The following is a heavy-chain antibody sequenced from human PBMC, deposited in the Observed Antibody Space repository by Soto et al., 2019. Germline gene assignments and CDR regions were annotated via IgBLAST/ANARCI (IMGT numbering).Heavy chain of an antibody. CDR1: GFTFSSYA. Sequence: PGGSLRLSCAASGFTFSSYAMSWVRRAPGKGLEWVSAISGSGGSTYYADSVKGRFTISRDNSKNTLYLQMNSLRAEDTAVYYCAKDLGIVLMNTYDYWGQGTLVTVSS. J-gene: IGHJ4*02. CDR2: ISGSGGST. CDR3: AKDLGIVLMNTYDY. D-gene: IGHD2-8*01. V-gene: IGHV3-23*01.